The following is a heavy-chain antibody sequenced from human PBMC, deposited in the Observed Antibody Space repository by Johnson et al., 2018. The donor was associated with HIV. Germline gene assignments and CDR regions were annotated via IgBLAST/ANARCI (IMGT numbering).Heavy chain of an antibody. J-gene: IGHJ3*02. D-gene: IGHD3-16*01. Sequence: VQLVESGGGVVQPGRSLRLSCAASGGFTFSRYGMNWVRQAPGRGLEWVSYISSSGSTIYYADSVKGRFTISRDNAKNSLYLQMNSLRAEDTAVYYCARSPTDGWVSSAFDIWGQGTMVTVSS. CDR1: GGFTFSRYG. CDR3: ARSPTDGWVSSAFDI. CDR2: ISSSGSTI. V-gene: IGHV3-48*04.